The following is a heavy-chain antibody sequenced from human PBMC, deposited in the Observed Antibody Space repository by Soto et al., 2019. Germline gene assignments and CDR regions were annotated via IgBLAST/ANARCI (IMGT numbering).Heavy chain of an antibody. Sequence: PGGSLRLSCAASGFTFSSYAMHWVRQAPGKGLEWVAVISYDGSNKYYADSVKGRFTISRDNSKNTLYLQMNSLRAEDTAVYYCARGTTYYDFWSGYYTDYYYGMDVWGQGTTVTVSS. CDR1: GFTFSSYA. V-gene: IGHV3-30-3*01. D-gene: IGHD3-3*01. CDR2: ISYDGSNK. J-gene: IGHJ6*02. CDR3: ARGTTYYDFWSGYYTDYYYGMDV.